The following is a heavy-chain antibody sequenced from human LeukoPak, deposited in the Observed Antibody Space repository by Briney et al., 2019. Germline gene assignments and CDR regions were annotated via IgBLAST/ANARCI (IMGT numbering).Heavy chain of an antibody. CDR2: ISAYNGNT. Sequence: ASVKVSCKASGYTFTSYGISWVRQAPGQGLEWMGWISAYNGNTNYAQKLQGRVTMTTDTTTSTAYMEMRSLRSDDTDVYYCARDKDIVVVPAANGWFDPWGQGTLVTVSS. D-gene: IGHD2-2*01. CDR1: GYTFTSYG. J-gene: IGHJ5*02. V-gene: IGHV1-18*01. CDR3: ARDKDIVVVPAANGWFDP.